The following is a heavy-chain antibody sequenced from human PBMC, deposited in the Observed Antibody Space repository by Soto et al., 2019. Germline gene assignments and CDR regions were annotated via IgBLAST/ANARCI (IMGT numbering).Heavy chain of an antibody. CDR2: ISSSSSYI. D-gene: IGHD3-10*01. Sequence: EVQLVESGGGLVKPGGSLRLSCAASGFTFSSYSMNWVRQAPGKGLEWVSSISSSSSYIYYADSVKGRFTISRDNAKNSQYLQMTGLRGEDTAVYYCARDSAVGSTGENYYYGMDVWGQGTTVTVSS. J-gene: IGHJ6*02. V-gene: IGHV3-21*01. CDR3: ARDSAVGSTGENYYYGMDV. CDR1: GFTFSSYS.